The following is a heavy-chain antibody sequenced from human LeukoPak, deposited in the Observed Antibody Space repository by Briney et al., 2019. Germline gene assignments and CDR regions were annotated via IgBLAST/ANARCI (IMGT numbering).Heavy chain of an antibody. Sequence: GGSLRLSCVASGLTFSNFWMTWLRQAPGKGLEWVANIKQDGSETYYLDSVKGRFTISRDNAKNSMYLQMNRLRAEDTAVYYCVGCSGGTCSDFDYWGRGTLVTVSS. CDR1: GLTFSNFW. V-gene: IGHV3-7*03. J-gene: IGHJ4*02. CDR2: IKQDGSET. D-gene: IGHD2-15*01. CDR3: VGCSGGTCSDFDY.